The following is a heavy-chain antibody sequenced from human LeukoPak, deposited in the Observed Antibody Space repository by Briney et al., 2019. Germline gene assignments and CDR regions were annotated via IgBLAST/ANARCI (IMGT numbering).Heavy chain of an antibody. CDR1: GFTFSSYA. CDR2: INGAGSST. D-gene: IGHD1-1*01. V-gene: IGHV3-23*01. J-gene: IGHJ4*02. Sequence: GGSLRLSCVASGFTFSSYAMNWVRQAPGKGLEWVSSINGAGSSTHYEDSLKGRFTISRDNSKNTRYLQMTSLRAEDTAIYYCAKKRLTTTGREFDYWGQGTPVTVSS. CDR3: AKKRLTTTGREFDY.